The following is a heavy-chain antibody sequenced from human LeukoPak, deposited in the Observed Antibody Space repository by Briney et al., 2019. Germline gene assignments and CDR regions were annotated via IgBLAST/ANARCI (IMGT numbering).Heavy chain of an antibody. CDR2: INHSGST. D-gene: IGHD1-14*01. J-gene: IGHJ6*02. CDR1: GESFSDYY. V-gene: IGHV4-34*01. Sequence: SETLSLTCAVYGESFSDYYWSWIRQPPGKGLEWIGEINHSGSTNYNPSLKSRVTISVDTSKNQFSLKLTSVTAADTAVYYCAKDLIRYSDYYYGMDVWGQGTTVTVSS. CDR3: AKDLIRYSDYYYGMDV.